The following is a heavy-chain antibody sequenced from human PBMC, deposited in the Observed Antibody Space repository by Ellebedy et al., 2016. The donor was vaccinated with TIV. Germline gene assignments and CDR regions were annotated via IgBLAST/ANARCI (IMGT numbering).Heavy chain of an antibody. J-gene: IGHJ4*02. CDR2: IYPNDADT. Sequence: KVSCXGSGYRFHTYWIGWVRQTPGKGLEWMGIIYPNDADTRYNPAFRGQVTISVDKSISTVYLRWSSLKVSDSAIYFCAVAPEGELGGYWGQGTRVTVSS. V-gene: IGHV5-51*01. CDR3: AVAPEGELGGY. CDR1: GYRFHTYW. D-gene: IGHD7-27*01.